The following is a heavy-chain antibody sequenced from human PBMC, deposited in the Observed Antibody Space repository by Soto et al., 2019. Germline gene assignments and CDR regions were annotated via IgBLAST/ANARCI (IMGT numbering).Heavy chain of an antibody. D-gene: IGHD3-10*01. CDR2: ISYDGSLQ. Sequence: QAQLVEFGGGVVQPGRSLRLSCAASGFAFSSYGMHWLRQAPGTGLEWVAVISYDGSLQHYADSVKGRFTISRDNSKNMVLLQISSLRAEDTAVYYCVSDRGFGHASVPYSWGQGTLVSVSS. V-gene: IGHV3-30*03. CDR3: VSDRGFGHASVPYS. J-gene: IGHJ4*02. CDR1: GFAFSSYG.